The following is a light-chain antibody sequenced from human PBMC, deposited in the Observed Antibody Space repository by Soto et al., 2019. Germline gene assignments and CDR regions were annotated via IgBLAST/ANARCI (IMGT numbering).Light chain of an antibody. V-gene: IGLV2-14*03. CDR1: SDDIGDYDY. CDR3: CPYTRSGTLI. Sequence: QSALTQPASVSGSPGQSITISCIGTSDDIGDYDYVSWYQQHPLKVPKVIIYDVSNRPSGISYRFSGTKSANTASLTVSGLQAEDEADYYCCPYTRSGTLIFGTGTKATVL. J-gene: IGLJ1*01. CDR2: DVS.